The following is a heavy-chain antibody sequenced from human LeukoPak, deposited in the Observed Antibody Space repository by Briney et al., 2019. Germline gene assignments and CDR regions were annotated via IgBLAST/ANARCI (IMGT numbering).Heavy chain of an antibody. D-gene: IGHD2-21*01. CDR1: GFTFSNAW. J-gene: IGHJ4*02. Sequence: PGGSLRLSCAASGFTFSNAWMNWVRQAPGKGLEWVSYISSSGSTIYYADPVKGRFTISRDNAKNSLYLQMNSLRAEDTAVYYCARQCGGDCFGYWGQGTLVTVSS. CDR3: ARQCGGDCFGY. V-gene: IGHV3-48*04. CDR2: ISSSGSTI.